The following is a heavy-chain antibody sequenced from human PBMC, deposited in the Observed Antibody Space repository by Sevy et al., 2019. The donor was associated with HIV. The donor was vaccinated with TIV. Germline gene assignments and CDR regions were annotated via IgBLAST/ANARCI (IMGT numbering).Heavy chain of an antibody. CDR3: SGDVDYDYVWGSYRPFMSASNWFDP. CDR1: GFTFGDYA. D-gene: IGHD3-16*01. CDR2: IRSKAYGGTT. J-gene: IGHJ5*02. Sequence: GGSLRLSCTASGFTFGDYAMSWFRQAPGKGLEWVGFIRSKAYGGTTEYAASVKGRFTISREDTKSIAYLQMNSLKTEDTGVYYCSGDVDYDYVWGSYRPFMSASNWFDPWGQGTLVTVSS. V-gene: IGHV3-49*03.